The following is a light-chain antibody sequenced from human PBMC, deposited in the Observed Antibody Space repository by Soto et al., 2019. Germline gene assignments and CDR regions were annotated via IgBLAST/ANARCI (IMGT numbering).Light chain of an antibody. V-gene: IGKV3-15*01. CDR3: QQYNEWWT. Sequence: EIVMTQPPATLSVSPRESANLSCRASQSVSNNLTWYQQKPGQPPRLLIYGASTRATGVPGRFSGSGSGTEFTLTISSLQSEDFAVYYCQQYNEWWTFGQGTKVDIK. J-gene: IGKJ1*01. CDR2: GAS. CDR1: QSVSNN.